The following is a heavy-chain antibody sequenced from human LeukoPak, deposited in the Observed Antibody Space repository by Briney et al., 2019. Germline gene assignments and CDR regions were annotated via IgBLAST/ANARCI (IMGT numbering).Heavy chain of an antibody. Sequence: GGSLRLPCAASGFTFSNAWMSWVRQAPGKGLEWVGRIKSKTDGGTTDYAAPVKGRFTISRDDSKNTLYLQMNSLKTEDTAVYYCTTVRYYYGSGSSSLTFDYWGQGTLVTVSS. D-gene: IGHD3-10*01. V-gene: IGHV3-15*01. CDR3: TTVRYYYGSGSSSLTFDY. CDR2: IKSKTDGGTT. CDR1: GFTFSNAW. J-gene: IGHJ4*02.